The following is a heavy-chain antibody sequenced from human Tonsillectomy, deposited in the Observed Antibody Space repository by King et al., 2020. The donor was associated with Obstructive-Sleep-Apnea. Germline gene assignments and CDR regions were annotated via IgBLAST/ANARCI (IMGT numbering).Heavy chain of an antibody. CDR2: ISYDGSNK. D-gene: IGHD1-26*01. CDR3: AKDGGSYFGDYYFDY. J-gene: IGHJ4*02. Sequence: VQLVESGGGVVQPGRSLRLSCAASGFTFSSFGMHWVRQAPGKGLEWVAVISYDGSNKYYADSVKGRFTFSRDNSKNTLYLQMNSLRVEDTAVYYCAKDGGSYFGDYYFDYWGQGTLVTVSS. V-gene: IGHV3-30*18. CDR1: GFTFSSFG.